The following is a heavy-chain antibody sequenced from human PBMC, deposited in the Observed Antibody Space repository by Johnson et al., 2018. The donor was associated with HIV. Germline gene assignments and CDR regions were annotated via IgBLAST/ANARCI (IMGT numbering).Heavy chain of an antibody. CDR2: TRNKANSHTT. CDR1: GFTFSDHY. CDR3: AKRVKYGDYEGFDI. J-gene: IGHJ3*02. V-gene: IGHV3-72*01. D-gene: IGHD2-21*01. Sequence: VQLVESGGGLVQPGGSLRLSCAASGFTFSDHYMDWVRQAPGKGLEWVGRTRNKANSHTTEYAASVKCRFTISRDDSKNSLYLQMNTLRAEDTALYYCAKRVKYGDYEGFDIWGQGTMVTVSS.